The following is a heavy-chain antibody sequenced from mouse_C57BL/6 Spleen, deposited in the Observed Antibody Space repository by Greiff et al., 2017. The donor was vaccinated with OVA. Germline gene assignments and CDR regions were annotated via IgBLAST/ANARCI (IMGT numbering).Heavy chain of an antibody. Sequence: EVQVVESGGGLVKPGGSLKLSCAASGFTFSDYGMHWVRRAPEKGLEWVAYISSGSSTIYYADTVKGRFTISRDNAKNTLFLQMTSLRSEDTAMYYCARGGTGGWYFDVWGTGTTVTVSS. CDR2: ISSGSSTI. V-gene: IGHV5-17*01. J-gene: IGHJ1*03. D-gene: IGHD4-1*01. CDR3: ARGGTGGWYFDV. CDR1: GFTFSDYG.